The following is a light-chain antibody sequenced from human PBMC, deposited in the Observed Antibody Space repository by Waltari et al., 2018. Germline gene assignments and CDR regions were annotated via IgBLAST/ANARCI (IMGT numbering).Light chain of an antibody. J-gene: IGLJ2*01. V-gene: IGLV4-69*01. CDR2: LNTDGSH. CDR3: QTWDSGTGI. Sequence: QPVLTQSPSASASLGASVKLTCTLSSGHSNYATAWHQQQPEKGPPYLRHLNTDGSHTKGDGIPDLFSGSSSGAERYPTISSLQSEDEADYYCQTWDSGTGIFGGGTHLTVL. CDR1: SGHSNYA.